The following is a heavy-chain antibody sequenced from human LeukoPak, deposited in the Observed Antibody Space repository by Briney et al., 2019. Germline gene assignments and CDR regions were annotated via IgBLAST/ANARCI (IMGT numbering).Heavy chain of an antibody. V-gene: IGHV3-21*01. CDR1: GFTFSSYS. J-gene: IGHJ3*02. CDR2: ISSSSSYI. CDR3: ARSYDSSGYYWANAAFDI. Sequence: GGSLRLSCAASGFTFSSYSMNWVRQAPGKGLEWVSSISSSSSYIYYADSVKGRFTISRDNAKNSLYLQMNSLRAEDTAVYYCARSYDSSGYYWANAAFDIWGQGTMVTVSS. D-gene: IGHD3-22*01.